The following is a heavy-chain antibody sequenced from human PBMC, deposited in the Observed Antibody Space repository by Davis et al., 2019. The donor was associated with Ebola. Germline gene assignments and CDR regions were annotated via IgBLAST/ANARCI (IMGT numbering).Heavy chain of an antibody. J-gene: IGHJ4*02. V-gene: IGHV1-2*04. CDR2: INPNSGCT. CDR1: GYTFTGYY. CDR3: ARVTRYYYDSSGYYSVYYFDY. Sequence: ASVKVSCKASGYTFTGYYMHWVRQAPGQWLEWMGWINPNSGCTNYAQKFQGWVTMTRDTSISTAYMELRRLRSDDTAVYYCARVTRYYYDSSGYYSVYYFDYWGQGTLVTVSS. D-gene: IGHD3-22*01.